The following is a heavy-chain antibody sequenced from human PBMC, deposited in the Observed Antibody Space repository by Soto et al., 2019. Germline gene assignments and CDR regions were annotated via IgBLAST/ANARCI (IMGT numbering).Heavy chain of an antibody. D-gene: IGHD6-19*01. Sequence: QLQLQESGPGLVKPSETLSLTCTVSGGSISSSTYYWAWIRKPPGKGLEWIASIEYSGHTSYNPSLKSRVTRFVDTSKKQLSPRLTAVTVEDTAVYYCARKSDALASKPPDYWGHGTLVNVSS. V-gene: IGHV4-39*01. J-gene: IGHJ4*01. CDR3: ARKSDALASKPPDY. CDR1: GGSISSSTYY. CDR2: IEYSGHT.